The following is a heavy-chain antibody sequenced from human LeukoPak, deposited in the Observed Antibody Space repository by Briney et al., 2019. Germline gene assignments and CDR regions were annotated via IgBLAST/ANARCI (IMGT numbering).Heavy chain of an antibody. Sequence: GASVKVSCKASGYTFTDYYMHWVRQAPGQGLEWMGWINPNSGGTNYAQKFQGRVTMARDTSISTAYMELSRLRSDDTAVYYCTRPAAAGLGYFQHWGQGTLVTVSS. CDR1: GYTFTDYY. D-gene: IGHD6-13*01. CDR3: TRPAAAGLGYFQH. CDR2: INPNSGGT. V-gene: IGHV1-2*02. J-gene: IGHJ1*01.